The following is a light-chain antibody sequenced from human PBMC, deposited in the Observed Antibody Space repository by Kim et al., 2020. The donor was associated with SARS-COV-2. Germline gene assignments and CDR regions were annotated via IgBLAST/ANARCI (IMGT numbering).Light chain of an antibody. Sequence: SWSPGEPATLSCRASQSVNSYFAWFQQRPGQAPRLLIYDASNRATGIPARFSGSGSGTDFTLTISSLEPEDFAVYYCQHRSNWLYTFGPGTKLEI. CDR3: QHRSNWLYT. CDR1: QSVNSY. CDR2: DAS. V-gene: IGKV3-11*01. J-gene: IGKJ2*01.